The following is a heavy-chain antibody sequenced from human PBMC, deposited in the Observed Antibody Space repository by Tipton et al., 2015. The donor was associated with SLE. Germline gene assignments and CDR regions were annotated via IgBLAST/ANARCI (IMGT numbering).Heavy chain of an antibody. CDR2: IYSGGST. Sequence: FLRLSCAASGFTVSSNYMSWVRQAPGKGLEWVSVIYSGGSTYYADSVKGRFTISRDNSKNTLYLQMNSLRAEDTAVYYCARVGYCSGGSCLYWYFDLWGRGTLVTVSS. D-gene: IGHD2-15*01. CDR3: ARVGYCSGGSCLYWYFDL. CDR1: GFTVSSNY. J-gene: IGHJ2*01. V-gene: IGHV3-53*05.